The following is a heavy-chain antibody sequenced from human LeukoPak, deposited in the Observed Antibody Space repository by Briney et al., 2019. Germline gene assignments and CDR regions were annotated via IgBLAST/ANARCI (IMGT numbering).Heavy chain of an antibody. CDR3: ARIQSRIIAARPGNPAFDY. Sequence: GASVKVSCKASGYTFTSYDIIWVRQAPGQGLEWMGWISTYNDNTHYAQKLQGRVTMTTDTSTSTVYMELKSLRSDDTAVYYCARIQSRIIAARPGNPAFDYWGRGTLVTVSS. J-gene: IGHJ4*02. D-gene: IGHD6-6*01. CDR2: ISTYNDNT. V-gene: IGHV1-18*01. CDR1: GYTFTSYD.